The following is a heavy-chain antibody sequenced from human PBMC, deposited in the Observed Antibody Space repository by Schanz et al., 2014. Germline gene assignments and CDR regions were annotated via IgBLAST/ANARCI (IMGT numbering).Heavy chain of an antibody. CDR3: LAPDYGMDV. J-gene: IGHJ6*02. CDR2: ISHDGYST. Sequence: VQLVESGGGLVKPGGSLRLSCAASGFTFSIYAMHWVRQAPGKGLEYVSAISHDGYSTYYADSVKGRFTISRDNSKNTLYLQMNSLRAEDTAVYYCLAPDYGMDVWGQGTTVTVSS. V-gene: IGHV3-64*04. CDR1: GFTFSIYA.